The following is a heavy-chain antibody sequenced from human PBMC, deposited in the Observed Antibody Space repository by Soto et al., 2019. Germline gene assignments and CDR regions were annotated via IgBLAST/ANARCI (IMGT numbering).Heavy chain of an antibody. CDR2: IRSKANSYAT. CDR3: TTTVTTLYYYYGMDV. V-gene: IGHV3-73*01. J-gene: IGHJ6*02. D-gene: IGHD4-17*01. Sequence: LRLSCAASGFTFSGSAMHWVRQASGKGLEWVGRIRSKANSYATAYAASVKGRFTISRDDSKNTAYLQMNSLKTEDTAVYYCTTTVTTLYYYYGMDVWGQGTTVTVSS. CDR1: GFTFSGSA.